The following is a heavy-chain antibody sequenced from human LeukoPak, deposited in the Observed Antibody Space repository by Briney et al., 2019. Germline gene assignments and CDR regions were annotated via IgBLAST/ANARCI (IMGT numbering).Heavy chain of an antibody. CDR3: ARVMPKKDRPSPMDV. D-gene: IGHD2-2*01. J-gene: IGHJ6*03. CDR2: IYHSGST. V-gene: IGHV4-30-2*01. Sequence: PSETLSLTCTVSGGYISSGGYYWSWIRQPPGKGLEWIGYIYHSGSTYYNLSLKSRVTIPVDRSKNQFSLKLSSVTAADTAVYYCARVMPKKDRPSPMDVWGKGTTVTVSS. CDR1: GGYISSGGYY.